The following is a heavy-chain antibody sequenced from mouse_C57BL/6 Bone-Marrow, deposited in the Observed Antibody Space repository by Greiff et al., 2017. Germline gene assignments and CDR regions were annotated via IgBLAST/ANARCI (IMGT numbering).Heavy chain of an antibody. CDR2: IDPSDSYT. J-gene: IGHJ3*01. CDR1: GYTFTSYW. D-gene: IGHD2-2*01. V-gene: IGHV1-69*01. CDR3: ARRGVTTPLAY. Sequence: QVQLQQPGAELVMPGASVKLSCKASGYTFTSYWMHWVQQRPGQGLEWIGEIDPSDSYTNYNQKFQGKSTLTVDKSSSAAYMQLSSLTSEDSADYDCARRGVTTPLAYWGQGTLVTVSA.